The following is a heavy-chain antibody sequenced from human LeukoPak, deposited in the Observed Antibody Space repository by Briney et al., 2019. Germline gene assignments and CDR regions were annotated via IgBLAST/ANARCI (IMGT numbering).Heavy chain of an antibody. J-gene: IGHJ4*02. Sequence: GASVKVSCKASGYTFTSYAMNWVRQAPGQGLEWMGWINTNTGNPTYAQGFTGRFVFSLDTSVGTAYLQISSLKAEDTAVYYCARVGTYYYDSSGYYLFDYWGQGTLVTVSS. CDR1: GYTFTSYA. D-gene: IGHD3-22*01. CDR2: INTNTGNP. V-gene: IGHV7-4-1*02. CDR3: ARVGTYYYDSSGYYLFDY.